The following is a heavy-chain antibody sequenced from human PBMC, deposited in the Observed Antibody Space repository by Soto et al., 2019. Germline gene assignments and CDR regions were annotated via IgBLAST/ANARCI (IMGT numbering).Heavy chain of an antibody. CDR2: INHSGST. J-gene: IGHJ4*02. D-gene: IGHD2-2*01. Sequence: SETLSLTCAVYGGSFSGYYWSWIRQPPGKGLEWIGEINHSGSTNYNPSLKSRVTISIDTSKTQFSLKLGSVTAADTAVYYCARAAICSSTSCLIDYWGQGTPVTVSS. V-gene: IGHV4-34*01. CDR1: GGSFSGYY. CDR3: ARAAICSSTSCLIDY.